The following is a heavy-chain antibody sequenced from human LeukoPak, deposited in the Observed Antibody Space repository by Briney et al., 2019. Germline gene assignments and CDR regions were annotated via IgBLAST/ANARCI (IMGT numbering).Heavy chain of an antibody. Sequence: GGSLRLSCAASGFTFSDYWVSWVRQAPGKGLEWVANIKKDGSEKLCVDSVKGRFTISRDNAKNSSYLQMNSLRAEDTAVYYCASQTSSKGFDGWGQGTLVTVSS. V-gene: IGHV3-7*05. CDR3: ASQTSSKGFDG. D-gene: IGHD2-2*01. CDR1: GFTFSDYW. J-gene: IGHJ4*02. CDR2: IKKDGSEK.